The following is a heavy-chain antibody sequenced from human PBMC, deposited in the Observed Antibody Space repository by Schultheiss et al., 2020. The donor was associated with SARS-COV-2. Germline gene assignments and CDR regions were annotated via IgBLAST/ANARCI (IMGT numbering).Heavy chain of an antibody. J-gene: IGHJ5*02. V-gene: IGHV3-53*01. CDR2: INTDGSFT. D-gene: IGHD5-18*01. CDR1: GFTVSSNY. Sequence: GGSLRLSCAASGFTVSSNYMSWVRQAPGKGLEWVSRINTDGSFTNYADSVKGRFTISRDNSKNTLYLQMNSLRAEDTAVYYCARGGELEWIPNWFDPWGQGTLVTVSS. CDR3: ARGGELEWIPNWFDP.